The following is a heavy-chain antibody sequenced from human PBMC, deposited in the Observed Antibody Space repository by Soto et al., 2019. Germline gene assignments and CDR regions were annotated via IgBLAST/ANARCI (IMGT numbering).Heavy chain of an antibody. J-gene: IGHJ4*02. CDR3: ARDRASGWWEVPYYFDY. D-gene: IGHD6-19*01. CDR1: GYIFTDYY. CDR2: INPKSGVT. Sequence: GASVKVSCKASGYIFTDYYMHWVRQAPGQGLEWMGWINPKSGVTKALQKFQGRIALTRDTSISTFYMELSSLTSDDTAVYYCARDRASGWWEVPYYFDYWGQG. V-gene: IGHV1-2*02.